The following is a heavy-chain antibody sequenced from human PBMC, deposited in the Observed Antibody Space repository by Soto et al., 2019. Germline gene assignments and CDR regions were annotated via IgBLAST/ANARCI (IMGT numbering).Heavy chain of an antibody. D-gene: IGHD6-13*01. CDR3: VRRHVSATGIDWFDP. Sequence: ASVKVSCKASGYTFTSYGIHWVRQAPGQRLEWMGWINAANGDTKYSPKFQGRVTITRDTSASTAYMELSSLRSEDTAVYYCVRRHVSATGIDWFDPWGQGXLVTVSS. CDR1: GYTFTSYG. CDR2: INAANGDT. J-gene: IGHJ5*02. V-gene: IGHV1-3*01.